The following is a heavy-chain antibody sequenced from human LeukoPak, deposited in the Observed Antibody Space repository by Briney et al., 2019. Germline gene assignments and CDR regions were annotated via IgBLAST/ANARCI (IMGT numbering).Heavy chain of an antibody. J-gene: IGHJ4*02. D-gene: IGHD2-15*01. CDR1: VFSFANYW. V-gene: IGHV5-51*01. CDR3: ARRGGGSSGGFYFDY. Sequence: GESLKISCKASVFSFANYWIAWVRQTPGQGLEWMGSIYPGDSDTRYNPSFQGQVTISADKSIKTAYLQWSSLKASDTAIYYCARRGGGSSGGFYFDYWGQGSLVTVSS. CDR2: IYPGDSDT.